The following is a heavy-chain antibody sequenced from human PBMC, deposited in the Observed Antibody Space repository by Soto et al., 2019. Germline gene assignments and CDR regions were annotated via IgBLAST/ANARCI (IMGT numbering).Heavy chain of an antibody. CDR2: IGTAGDT. CDR3: ARALGRGISWYRDYYYYYMHV. J-gene: IGHJ6*03. CDR1: GFTFSSYD. D-gene: IGHD6-13*01. V-gene: IGHV3-13*01. Sequence: GGSLRLSCAASGFTFSSYDMHWVRQATGKGLEWVSAIGTAGDTYYPGSVKGRFTISRENAKNSLYLQMNSLRAGDTAVYYCARALGRGISWYRDYYYYYMHVWGKGTTVSVSS.